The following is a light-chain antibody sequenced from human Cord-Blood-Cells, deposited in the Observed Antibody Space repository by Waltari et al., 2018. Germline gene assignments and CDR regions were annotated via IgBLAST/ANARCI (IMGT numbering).Light chain of an antibody. CDR3: SSYTSSSTVV. CDR1: SSDVGGYNY. V-gene: IGLV2-14*01. J-gene: IGLJ2*01. Sequence: QYALTQPASVSGSPGKSITISCTGTSSDVGGYNYVSWYQQHPGKAPKPMIYDVRNRPSGVSKRVSGSKSGNTASLTISGLHAEDEADYYCSSYTSSSTVVFGGGTKLTVL. CDR2: DVR.